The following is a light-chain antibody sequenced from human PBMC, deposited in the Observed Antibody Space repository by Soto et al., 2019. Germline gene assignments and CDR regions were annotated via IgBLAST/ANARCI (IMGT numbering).Light chain of an antibody. CDR2: AAS. CDR3: QQLNSFPFI. V-gene: IGKV1-9*01. Sequence: DIQLTQSPSFLSASVGDRVTITCRASQAIDTYLAWYQQKPGKAPKLLIYAASLLQSGVPSRFSGSGSGTDFTLTINSLQPEDFASYYCQQLNSFPFIFGKGTRLEIK. J-gene: IGKJ5*01. CDR1: QAIDTY.